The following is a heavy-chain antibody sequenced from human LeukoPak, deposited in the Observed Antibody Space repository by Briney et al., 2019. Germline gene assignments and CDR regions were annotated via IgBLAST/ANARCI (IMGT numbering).Heavy chain of an antibody. CDR2: ISSSGSTI. J-gene: IGHJ5*02. CDR3: ARIGAYCSSTSCRDGP. CDR1: GFTFSDYY. V-gene: IGHV3-11*01. D-gene: IGHD2-2*01. Sequence: PGGSLRLSCAASGFTFSDYYMSWIRQAPGKGLEWVSYISSSGSTIYYADSVKGRFTISRDNAKNSLYLRMNSLRAEGTAVYYCARIGAYCSSTSCRDGPWGQGTLVTVSS.